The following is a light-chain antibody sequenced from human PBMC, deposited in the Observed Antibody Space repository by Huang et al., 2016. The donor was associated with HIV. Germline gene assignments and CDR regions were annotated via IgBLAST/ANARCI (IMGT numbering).Light chain of an antibody. J-gene: IGKJ1*01. CDR2: KFS. Sequence: DVKLIQSPLSLPVTLGQPASISCRSSESTLHTDGNTYLNWFHQRPGQPPRRLIFKFSERDSGGPGRIRGRGSGSYFTRDISNVEAGDVGLYFCMQGTHWPPTFGQGTKVEFK. V-gene: IGKV2-30*02. CDR3: MQGTHWPPT. CDR1: ESTLHTDGNTY.